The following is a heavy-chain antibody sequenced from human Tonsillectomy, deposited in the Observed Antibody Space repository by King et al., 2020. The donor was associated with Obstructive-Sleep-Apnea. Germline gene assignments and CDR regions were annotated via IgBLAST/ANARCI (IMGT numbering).Heavy chain of an antibody. Sequence: VQLVESGGVVVQPGGSLRLSCAASGFTFDDYTMHWVRQAPGKGLEWVSLISWDGGSTYYTDSVKGRFTISRDNSKKSLYLQMNSLRTEDTALYYCATDIGYSSSGFDPWGQGTLVTVSS. J-gene: IGHJ5*02. V-gene: IGHV3-43*01. CDR3: ATDIGYSSSGFDP. CDR2: ISWDGGST. D-gene: IGHD6-13*01. CDR1: GFTFDDYT.